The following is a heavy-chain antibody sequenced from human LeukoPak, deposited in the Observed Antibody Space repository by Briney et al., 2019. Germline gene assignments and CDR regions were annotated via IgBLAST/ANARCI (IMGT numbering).Heavy chain of an antibody. J-gene: IGHJ4*02. D-gene: IGHD6-13*01. Sequence: GGSLRLSCAASGFTFSSYAMSWVRQAPGKGLEWVSAISGSGGSTYYADSVKGRFTISRDNSKNTLYLQMNSLRAEDTAVYYCAKTGGYSKTRGAYYFDYWGQGTLVTVSS. CDR1: GFTFSSYA. CDR2: ISGSGGST. V-gene: IGHV3-23*01. CDR3: AKTGGYSKTRGAYYFDY.